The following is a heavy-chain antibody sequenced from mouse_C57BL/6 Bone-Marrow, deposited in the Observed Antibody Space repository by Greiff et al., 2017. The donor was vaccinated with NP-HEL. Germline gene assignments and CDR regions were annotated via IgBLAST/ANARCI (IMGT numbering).Heavy chain of an antibody. CDR1: GFTFSSYA. J-gene: IGHJ2*01. CDR3: VPHYYGSSYPY. V-gene: IGHV5-4*03. Sequence: EVMLVESGGGLVKPGGSLKLSCAASGFTFSSYAMSWVRQTPEKRLEWVATVSDGGSYTYYPDNVKGRFTISRDNAKNNLYLQMSHLKSEDTAMYYCVPHYYGSSYPYWGQGTTLTVSS. CDR2: VSDGGSYT. D-gene: IGHD1-1*01.